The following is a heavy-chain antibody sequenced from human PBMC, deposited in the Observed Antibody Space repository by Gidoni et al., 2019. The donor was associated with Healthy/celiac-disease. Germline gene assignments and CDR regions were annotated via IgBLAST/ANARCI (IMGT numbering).Heavy chain of an antibody. J-gene: IGHJ4*02. CDR3: ARTRIGGRDY. CDR1: GFSLSTSGMC. D-gene: IGHD3-3*01. Sequence: QVTLRESGPALVKPTQTLPLTCTLSGFSLSTSGMCVSWIRQPPGKALEWLARIDWDDYKYYITSLKTRLTISKDTSKNQVVLTMTNMDPVDTATYYCARTRIGGRDYWGQGTLVTVSS. CDR2: IDWDDYK. V-gene: IGHV2-70*15.